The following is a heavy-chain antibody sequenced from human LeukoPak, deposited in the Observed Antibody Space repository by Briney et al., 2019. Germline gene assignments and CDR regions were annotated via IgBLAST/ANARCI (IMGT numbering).Heavy chain of an antibody. CDR1: GGSFSGYY. Sequence: KPSETLSLTCAVYGGSFSGYYWSWIRQPPGKGLEWIGEINHSGSTNYNPSLKSRVTISVDTSKNQFSLKLSPVTAADTAVYYCARDLSWSGYYWDYWGQGTLVTVSS. V-gene: IGHV4-34*01. CDR2: INHSGST. D-gene: IGHD3-3*01. J-gene: IGHJ4*02. CDR3: ARDLSWSGYYWDY.